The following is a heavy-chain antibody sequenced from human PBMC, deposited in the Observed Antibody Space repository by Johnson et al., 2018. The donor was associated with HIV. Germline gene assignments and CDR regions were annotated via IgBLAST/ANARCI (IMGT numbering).Heavy chain of an antibody. Sequence: QVQLVESGGGVVQPGRSLRLSCAASGFTFSSYGIHWVRQAPGKGLEWVSTISGSGSSTHYADSVKGRFTISRDNSRNTMYLQVNSLRAEDAAVYYCARGSRYTYDNDDVYLLQAFDIWGQGTMVTVSS. CDR3: ARGSRYTYDNDDVYLLQAFDI. CDR1: GFTFSSYG. CDR2: ISGSGSST. J-gene: IGHJ3*02. V-gene: IGHV3-NL1*01. D-gene: IGHD3-16*01.